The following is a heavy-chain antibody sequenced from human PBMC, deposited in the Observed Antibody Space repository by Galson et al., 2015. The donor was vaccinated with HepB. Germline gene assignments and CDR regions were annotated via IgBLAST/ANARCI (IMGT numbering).Heavy chain of an antibody. CDR2: INAGNGNT. V-gene: IGHV1-3*01. J-gene: IGHJ5*02. D-gene: IGHD2-15*01. CDR1: GYTFNSYA. CDR3: ARSRWGVVAATAWFDP. Sequence: SVKVSCKASGYTFNSYAMHWVRQAPGQRLEWMGWINAGNGNTKYSQKFQGRVTITRDTSASTAYMELSSLRSEDTAVYYCARSRWGVVAATAWFDPWGQGTLVTVSS.